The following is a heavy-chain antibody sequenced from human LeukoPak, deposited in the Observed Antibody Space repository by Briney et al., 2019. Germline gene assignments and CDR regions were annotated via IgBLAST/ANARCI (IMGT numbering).Heavy chain of an antibody. V-gene: IGHV3-30*02. CDR1: GFTFSNYG. J-gene: IGHJ6*03. D-gene: IGHD2-2*01. CDR2: IRYDGSNK. CDR3: AKGMVVAVPAGMDV. Sequence: GGSLRLSCAASGFTFSNYGMHWVRQAPGKGLEWVAFIRYDGSNKYYADSVKGRFTISRDNSKNTLYLQMNSLRAEDTAVYYCAKGMVVAVPAGMDVWGKGTTVTVSS.